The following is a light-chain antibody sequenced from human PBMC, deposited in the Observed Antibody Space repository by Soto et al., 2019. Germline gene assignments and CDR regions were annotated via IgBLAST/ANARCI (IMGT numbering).Light chain of an antibody. CDR1: SGHSSYA. J-gene: IGLJ2*01. CDR2: LNSDGSH. Sequence: QSVLTQSPSASASLGASVKLTCTLSSGHSSYAIAWHQQQPEKGPRYLMKLNSDGSHSKGDGLPDRFSGSSSGAERYLTISSLHSEDEADYYCQTWGTDVVFGGGTKLTV. CDR3: QTWGTDVV. V-gene: IGLV4-69*01.